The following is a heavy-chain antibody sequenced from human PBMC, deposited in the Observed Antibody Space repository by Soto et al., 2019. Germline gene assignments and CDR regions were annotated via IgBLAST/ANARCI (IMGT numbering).Heavy chain of an antibody. Sequence: SVKVSCKASGGTFSSYAISCVRQAPGQGLEWMGGIIPIFGTANYAQKFQGRVTITADKSTSTAYMELSSLRSEDTAVYYCARDSWDSSDEGDYFDYWGQGTLVTVSS. CDR2: IIPIFGTA. CDR3: ARDSWDSSDEGDYFDY. CDR1: GGTFSSYA. J-gene: IGHJ4*02. V-gene: IGHV1-69*06. D-gene: IGHD3-22*01.